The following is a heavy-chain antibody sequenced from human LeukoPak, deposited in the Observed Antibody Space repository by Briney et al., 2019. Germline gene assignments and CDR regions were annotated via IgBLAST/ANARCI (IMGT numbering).Heavy chain of an antibody. CDR2: IYYSGST. V-gene: IGHV4-59*12. CDR3: ARVYDFWSGKGWFDP. J-gene: IGHJ5*02. Sequence: SETLSLTCTVSGGSISSYYWSWIRQPPGKGLEWIGYIYYSGSTNYNPSLKSRVTISVDTSKNQFSLKLSSVTAADTAVYYCARVYDFWSGKGWFDPWGQGTLVTVSS. D-gene: IGHD3-3*01. CDR1: GGSISSYY.